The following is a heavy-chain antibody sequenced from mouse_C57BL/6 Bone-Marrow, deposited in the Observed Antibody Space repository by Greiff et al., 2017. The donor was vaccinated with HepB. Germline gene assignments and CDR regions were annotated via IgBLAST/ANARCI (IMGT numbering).Heavy chain of an antibody. J-gene: IGHJ3*01. CDR3: ARPIYYGSSAWFAY. CDR1: GFTFSDYG. D-gene: IGHD1-1*01. Sequence: EVQLVESGGGLVKPGGSLKLSCAASGFTFSDYGMHWVRQAPEKGLEWVAYISSGSSTIYYADTVKGRFTISRDNAKNTLFLRMTSLRSEDTAMYYCARPIYYGSSAWFAYWGQGTLVTVSA. CDR2: ISSGSSTI. V-gene: IGHV5-17*01.